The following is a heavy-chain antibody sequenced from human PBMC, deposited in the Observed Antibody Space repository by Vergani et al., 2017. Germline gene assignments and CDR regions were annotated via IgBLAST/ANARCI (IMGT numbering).Heavy chain of an antibody. CDR2: INWNSGSI. CDR3: AKGRTMVRGVRDAFDI. CDR1: GFTFDDYA. Sequence: EVQLVTSGGGLVQPGGSLRLSCAASGFTFDDYALHWVRQAPGKGLEWVSGINWNSGSIDYADSVKGRFTISRDNAKNSLYLEMNSLTAEDMALYYCAKGRTMVRGVRDAFDIWGQGTMVTVSS. D-gene: IGHD3-10*01. J-gene: IGHJ3*02. V-gene: IGHV3-9*03.